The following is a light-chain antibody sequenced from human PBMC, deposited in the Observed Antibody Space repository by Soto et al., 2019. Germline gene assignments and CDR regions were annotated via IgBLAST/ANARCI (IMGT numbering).Light chain of an antibody. CDR2: GAS. Sequence: IVMTQSPATLSVSPGERATLSCRASQSVSSNLAWYQQKPGQAPRLLIYGASTRATGIPARFSGSGSGTEFTLTISSLQSEDFAVYYCQQYNNWPWTLGQGTKVDIK. J-gene: IGKJ1*01. V-gene: IGKV3-15*01. CDR1: QSVSSN. CDR3: QQYNNWPWT.